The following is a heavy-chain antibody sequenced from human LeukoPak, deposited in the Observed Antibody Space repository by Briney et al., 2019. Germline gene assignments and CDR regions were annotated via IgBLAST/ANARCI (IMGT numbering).Heavy chain of an antibody. CDR2: ISYDGNNK. CDR3: ARTGSLTMNWFDP. Sequence: GRSLRLSCAASGFTFSSYTMHWVRQAPGKGLEWVTVISYDGNNKYYADSVKGRFTTSRDNSKNTLYLQMNSLRPEDTAVYYCARTGSLTMNWFDPWGQGTLVTVSS. D-gene: IGHD1-14*01. J-gene: IGHJ5*02. CDR1: GFTFSSYT. V-gene: IGHV3-30*04.